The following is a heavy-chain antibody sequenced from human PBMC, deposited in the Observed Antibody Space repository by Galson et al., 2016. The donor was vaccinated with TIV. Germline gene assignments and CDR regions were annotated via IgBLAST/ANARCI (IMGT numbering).Heavy chain of an antibody. CDR1: GFSFSNYA. Sequence: SLRLSCAASGFSFSNYAMSWVRQAPGRGLEWVSGIGGSGGSPNYGDSVKGRFTISRDNSKNILYLQMNSLRAEDTAVYYCAKRPITTIFGAGSNYCDSWGQGTLVTVSS. V-gene: IGHV3-23*01. CDR2: IGGSGGSP. D-gene: IGHD3-3*01. J-gene: IGHJ4*02. CDR3: AKRPITTIFGAGSNYCDS.